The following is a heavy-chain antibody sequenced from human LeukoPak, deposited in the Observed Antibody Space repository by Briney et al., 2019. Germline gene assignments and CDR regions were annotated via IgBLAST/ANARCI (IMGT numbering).Heavy chain of an antibody. CDR1: GFAFDDYA. Sequence: RPGGSLRLSCAASGFAFDDYAMHWVRQAPGKGLEWVSGISWNSGSIGYADSVKGRFTISRDNAKNSLYLQMNSLRSEDTAVYYCATDARRVTHFEYYYDSSGYYYAFFDYWGQGTLVTVSS. CDR2: ISWNSGSI. CDR3: ATDARRVTHFEYYYDSSGYYYAFFDY. V-gene: IGHV3-9*01. D-gene: IGHD3-22*01. J-gene: IGHJ4*02.